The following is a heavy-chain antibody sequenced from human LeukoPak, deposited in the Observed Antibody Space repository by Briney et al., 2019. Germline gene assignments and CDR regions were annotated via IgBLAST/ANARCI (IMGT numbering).Heavy chain of an antibody. CDR3: AKFDALTDSSGYLYYFDY. CDR1: GFTFSNYW. CDR2: INLDGSQK. Sequence: GGSLRLSCAASGFTFSNYWMAWVRQAPGKGPEWVANINLDGSQKYYVDSVKGRFTISRDNAENSLYLQMNSLRAEDTAVYYRAKFDALTDSSGYLYYFDYWGQGTLVTVSS. V-gene: IGHV3-7*03. D-gene: IGHD3-22*01. J-gene: IGHJ4*02.